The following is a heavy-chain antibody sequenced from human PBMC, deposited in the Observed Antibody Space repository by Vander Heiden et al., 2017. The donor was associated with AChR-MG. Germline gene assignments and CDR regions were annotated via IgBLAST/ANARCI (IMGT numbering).Heavy chain of an antibody. J-gene: IGHJ6*02. CDR3: AKVYYYYYYGMDV. CDR1: GFTFSSYG. CDR2: IRYDGSNK. Sequence: QVQLVESGGGVVQPGGSLRLSCAASGFTFSSYGMHWVRQAPGKGLEWVAFIRYDGSNKYYADSVKGRFTISRDNSKNTLYLQMNSLRAEDTAVYYCAKVYYYYYYGMDVWGQGTTVTVSS. V-gene: IGHV3-30*02.